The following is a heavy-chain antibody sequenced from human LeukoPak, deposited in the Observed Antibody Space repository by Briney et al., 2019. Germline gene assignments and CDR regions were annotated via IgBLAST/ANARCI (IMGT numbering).Heavy chain of an antibody. CDR2: ISGSGNTI. CDR1: GFTFSSCS. CDR3: AKDISGTYYNYDY. D-gene: IGHD3-10*01. V-gene: IGHV3-48*04. Sequence: GGSLRLSCAASGFTFSSCSMNWVRQAPGKGLEWVSYISGSGNTIYYADSLKGRFTISRDNAKNSLYLQINSLRAEDTAVYYCAKDISGTYYNYDYWGQGTLVTVSS. J-gene: IGHJ4*02.